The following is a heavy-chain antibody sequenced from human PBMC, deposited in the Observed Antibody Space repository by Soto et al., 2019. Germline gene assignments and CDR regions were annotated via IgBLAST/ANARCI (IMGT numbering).Heavy chain of an antibody. CDR1: GGSFSGYY. D-gene: IGHD2-8*01. J-gene: IGHJ5*02. CDR2: INHSGST. CDR3: ARDNGGGYNNWFDP. V-gene: IGHV4-34*01. Sequence: ETLSLTCTVYGGSFSGYYWSWIRQPPGKGLEWIGEINHSGSTNYNPSLKSRVTISVDTSKNQFSLKLSSVTAADTAVYYCARDNGGGYNNWFDPWGQGTLVTVSS.